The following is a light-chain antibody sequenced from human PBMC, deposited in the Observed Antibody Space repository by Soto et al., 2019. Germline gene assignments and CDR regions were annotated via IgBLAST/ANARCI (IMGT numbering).Light chain of an antibody. Sequence: QSALTQPPSASGSPGQSVTISCTGTSSDVGGHNYVSWYQQHPGKAPKLLIYEVIQRPSGVPDRFSGSKSGNTASLTVSGRQAEDEADYYCTSYAGGDNVIFGGGSKVTVL. CDR2: EVI. V-gene: IGLV2-8*01. J-gene: IGLJ2*01. CDR1: SSDVGGHNY. CDR3: TSYAGGDNVI.